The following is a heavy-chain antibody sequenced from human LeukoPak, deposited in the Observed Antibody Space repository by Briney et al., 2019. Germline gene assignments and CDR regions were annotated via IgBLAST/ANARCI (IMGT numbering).Heavy chain of an antibody. Sequence: GGSLRLSCAASGFTFSTYAMHWVRQAPGKGLEWVAVIWYDGSNKYYADSVKGRFTISRDNSKNTLSLQMNSLRADDTAVYYCARADRDGNKRFLDWGQGTLVTVSS. D-gene: IGHD5-24*01. CDR1: GFTFSTYA. J-gene: IGHJ4*02. CDR2: IWYDGSNK. V-gene: IGHV3-33*01. CDR3: ARADRDGNKRFLD.